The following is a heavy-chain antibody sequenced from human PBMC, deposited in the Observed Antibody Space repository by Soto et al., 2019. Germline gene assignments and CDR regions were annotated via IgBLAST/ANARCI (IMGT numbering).Heavy chain of an antibody. V-gene: IGHV4-59*01. CDR2: IYYSGST. D-gene: IGHD3-9*01. J-gene: IGHJ4*02. CDR1: GGSISSYY. Sequence: SETLSLSCTVSGGSISSYYWSWIRQPPGKGLEWIGYIYYSGSTNYNPSLKSRVTISVDTSKNQFSLKLSSVTAADTAVYYCAREHYDILTGLIDYWGQGTLVTVST. CDR3: AREHYDILTGLIDY.